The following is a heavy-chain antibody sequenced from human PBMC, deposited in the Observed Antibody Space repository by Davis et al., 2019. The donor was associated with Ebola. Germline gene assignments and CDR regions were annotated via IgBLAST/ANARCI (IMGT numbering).Heavy chain of an antibody. J-gene: IGHJ6*02. CDR2: IIPIFGST. V-gene: IGHV1-69*13. CDR1: GYTFTTYY. Sequence: SVKVSCKASGYTFTTYYIHWVRQAPGQGLEWMGGIIPIFGSTKYAQKFHDRVTISADEFTTTAYMELRSLRSEDTAVYYCARDSTTSHYYYGMDVWGQGTTVTVSS. D-gene: IGHD2-2*01. CDR3: ARDSTTSHYYYGMDV.